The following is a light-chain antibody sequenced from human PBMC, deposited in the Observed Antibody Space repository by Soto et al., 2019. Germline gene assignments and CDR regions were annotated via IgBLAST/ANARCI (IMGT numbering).Light chain of an antibody. V-gene: IGKV1-33*01. CDR1: QDISNY. CDR3: QQYATLPPWT. CDR2: DAS. Sequence: DIQMTQSPSSLSASVGDRVTITCQASQDISNYLNWYQQKPGKAPKLLIYDASNLETGVPSRFSASGSGTDFTFTISSLQPEDIATYYCQQYATLPPWTFGQGTKVEIK. J-gene: IGKJ1*01.